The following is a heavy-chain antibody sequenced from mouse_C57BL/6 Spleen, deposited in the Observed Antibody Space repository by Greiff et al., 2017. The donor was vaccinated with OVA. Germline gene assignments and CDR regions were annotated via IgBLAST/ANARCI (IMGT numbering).Heavy chain of an antibody. D-gene: IGHD1-1*01. CDR3: RIFYYYGGGY. J-gene: IGHJ2*01. CDR2: YPGSGNTY. V-gene: IGHV1-83*01. CDR1: SPFPDYNM. Sequence: VQLQQSGPELLKPGASVKMSCKASGSPFPDYNMPWLKRKPGRGLDGIGEIYPGSGNTYYNEKFKGKATLTADTSSSTAYMQLSSLTSEDSAVYFCARIFYYYGGGYWGQGTTLTVSS.